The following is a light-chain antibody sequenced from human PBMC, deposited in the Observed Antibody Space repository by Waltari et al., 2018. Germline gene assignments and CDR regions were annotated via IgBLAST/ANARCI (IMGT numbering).Light chain of an antibody. CDR2: AAS. V-gene: IGKV1-12*01. Sequence: DIQMTQFPSSVSASVGDRVIIPWRARQDITSYLAWDQQKPGKAPKLLMYAASSLLSWDPSIFCGSGSGTDFTRTIISLQPEDFATYYCQQGKSFPLTFGGETKVEIK. CDR3: QQGKSFPLT. J-gene: IGKJ4*01. CDR1: QDITSY.